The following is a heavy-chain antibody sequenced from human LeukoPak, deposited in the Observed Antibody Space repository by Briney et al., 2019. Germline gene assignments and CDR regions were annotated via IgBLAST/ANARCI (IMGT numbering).Heavy chain of an antibody. Sequence: PSETLSLTCTVSGGSISSYYWSWIRQPPGKGLEWIGYICYSGSTNYNPSLKSRVTISVDTSKNQFSLKLSSVTAADTAVYYCARAQRIAAAGSPRGMDVWGQGTTVTVSS. D-gene: IGHD6-13*01. CDR1: GGSISSYY. CDR2: ICYSGST. J-gene: IGHJ6*02. V-gene: IGHV4-59*08. CDR3: ARAQRIAAAGSPRGMDV.